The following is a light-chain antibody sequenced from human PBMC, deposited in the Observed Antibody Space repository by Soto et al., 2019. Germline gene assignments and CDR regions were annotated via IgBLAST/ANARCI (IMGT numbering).Light chain of an antibody. J-gene: IGKJ1*01. CDR2: DAS. CDR3: QPYNSYSWT. CDR1: QSISSW. V-gene: IGKV1-5*01. Sequence: DFEIDRGRSTRDEYIGNAVTIARGASQSISSWLAWYQQKPGKAPKLLIYDASSLESGVPSRFSGSGSGTEYTFTISSLQADEFAPHYCQPYNSYSWTYARGTQVDIK.